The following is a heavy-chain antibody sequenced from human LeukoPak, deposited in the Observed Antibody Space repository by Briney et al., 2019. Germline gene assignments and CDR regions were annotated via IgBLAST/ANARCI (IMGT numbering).Heavy chain of an antibody. V-gene: IGHV4-39*07. CDR1: GGSISSSSYY. CDR2: IYYSGST. CDR3: ARDLLRREVSRPPGYYGMDV. Sequence: SETLSLTCTVSGGSISSSSYYWGWIRQPPGKGLEWIGSIYYSGSTNYNPSLKSRVTISVDTSKNQFSLKLSSVTAADTAVYYCARDLLRREVSRPPGYYGMDVWGQGTTVTVSS. D-gene: IGHD3-3*01. J-gene: IGHJ6*02.